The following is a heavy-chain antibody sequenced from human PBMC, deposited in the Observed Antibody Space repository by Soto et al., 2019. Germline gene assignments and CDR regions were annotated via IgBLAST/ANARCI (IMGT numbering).Heavy chain of an antibody. CDR1: GFTFSDYY. J-gene: IGHJ4*02. V-gene: IGHV3-11*01. Sequence: GGSLRLSCAASGFTFSDYYMSWIRQAPGKGLEWVSYISSSGSTIYYADSVKGRFTISRDNAKNSLYLQMNSLRAEDTAVYYCARERRQYYYDSSGYYWVPNDYWGQGTLVTVPS. D-gene: IGHD3-22*01. CDR3: ARERRQYYYDSSGYYWVPNDY. CDR2: ISSSGSTI.